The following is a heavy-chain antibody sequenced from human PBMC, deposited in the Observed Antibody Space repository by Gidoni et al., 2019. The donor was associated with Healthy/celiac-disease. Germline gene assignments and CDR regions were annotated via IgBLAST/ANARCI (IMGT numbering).Heavy chain of an antibody. V-gene: IGHV4-61*02. D-gene: IGHD4-17*01. CDR2: IYTSGST. CDR1: GGSISSGSYY. J-gene: IGHJ5*02. CDR3: ARGYYGDSNWFDP. Sequence: QVQLQESGPGLVKPSQTLSLTCTVSGGSISSGSYYWSWIRQPAGKGLEWIGRIYTSGSTNYNPSLKSRVTISVDTSKNQFSLKLSSVTAADTAVYYCARGYYGDSNWFDPWGQGTLVTVSS.